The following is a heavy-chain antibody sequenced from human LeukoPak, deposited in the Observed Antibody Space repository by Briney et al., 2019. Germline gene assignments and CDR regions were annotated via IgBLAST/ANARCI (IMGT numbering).Heavy chain of an antibody. CDR3: ARQTFPGCFDY. J-gene: IGHJ4*02. D-gene: IGHD6-19*01. Sequence: PSETLSLTCTVSGGSISSYYWSWIRQPPGKGLEWIGYIYYSGGTNYNPSLKSRVTISVDTSKNQFSLKLSSVTAADTAVYYCARQTFPGCFDYWGQGTLVTVSS. CDR1: GGSISSYY. V-gene: IGHV4-59*08. CDR2: IYYSGGT.